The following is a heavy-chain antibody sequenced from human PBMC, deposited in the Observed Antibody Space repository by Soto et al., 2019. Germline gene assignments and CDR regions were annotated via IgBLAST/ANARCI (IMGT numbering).Heavy chain of an antibody. Sequence: GGSLRLSCAASGFTFSSYGMHWVRQATGKWLEWVAVIWYDGSKEYYAHSVKGRFTISRDNSKNTLYLQMNSLRAEDTALYYCARIAYDSTGYFDDAFDIWGQGTMVTVSS. V-gene: IGHV3-33*01. CDR1: GFTFSSYG. D-gene: IGHD3-22*01. CDR2: IWYDGSKE. J-gene: IGHJ3*02. CDR3: ARIAYDSTGYFDDAFDI.